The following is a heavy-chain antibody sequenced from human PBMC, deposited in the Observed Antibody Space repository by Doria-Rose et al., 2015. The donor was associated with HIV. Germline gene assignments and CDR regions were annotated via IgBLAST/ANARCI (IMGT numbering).Heavy chain of an antibody. V-gene: IGHV4-31*02. J-gene: IGHJ4*02. CDR1: YY. CDR2: IYYSGST. Sequence: YYLPWIRQHPGKGLEWIGYIYYSGSTYYNPSLKSRVTISVDTSKNQFSLKLSSVTAADTAVYYCARDSGSYNFDYWGQGTPVTVSS. D-gene: IGHD1-26*01. CDR3: ARDSGSYNFDY.